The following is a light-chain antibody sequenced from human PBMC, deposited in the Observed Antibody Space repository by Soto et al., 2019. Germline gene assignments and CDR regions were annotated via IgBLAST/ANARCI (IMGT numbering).Light chain of an antibody. V-gene: IGLV1-47*01. J-gene: IGLJ2*01. CDR3: AAWDDSLGVV. CDR2: RNN. CDR1: SSSIGSNY. Sequence: QSVLTQPPSASGTPGQRVTISCSGSSSSIGSNYVYWYQQLPRTAPKLLIYRNNQRPSGVPARFSCSKSGTSASLAISGLRSADEADYYCAAWDDSLGVVFGGGTKLTVL.